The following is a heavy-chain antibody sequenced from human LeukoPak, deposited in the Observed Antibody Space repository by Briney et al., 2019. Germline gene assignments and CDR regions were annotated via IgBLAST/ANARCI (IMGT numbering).Heavy chain of an antibody. CDR3: AKDRIPDGKYSIDF. CDR2: IVGNGGGI. CDR1: GFTFSAYA. Sequence: GGSLRLSCAASGFTFSAYAMNWVRQAPGKGLEWVSVIVGNGGGIHYADSVKGRFTISRDNSKNTLYLQMNSKRAEDTAVYYCAKDRIPDGKYSIDFWGQGTLVTVSS. J-gene: IGHJ4*02. V-gene: IGHV3-23*01. D-gene: IGHD5-24*01.